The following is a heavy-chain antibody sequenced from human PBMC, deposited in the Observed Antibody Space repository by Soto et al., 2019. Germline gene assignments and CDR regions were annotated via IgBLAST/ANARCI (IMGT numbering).Heavy chain of an antibody. CDR2: ISGSGGST. V-gene: IGHV3-23*01. J-gene: IGHJ4*02. D-gene: IGHD6-13*01. CDR3: AKVWGYSSSSPTYYFDY. CDR1: GFTFSSYA. Sequence: GGSLRLSCAASGFTFSSYAMSWVRQAPGKGLEWVSAISGSGGSTYYADSVKGRFTISRDNSKNTLYLQMNSLRAEDTAVYYCAKVWGYSSSSPTYYFDYWGQGTLVTVSS.